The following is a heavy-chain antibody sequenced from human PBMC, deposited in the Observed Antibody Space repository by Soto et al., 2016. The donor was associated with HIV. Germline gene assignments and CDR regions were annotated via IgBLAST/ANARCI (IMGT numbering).Heavy chain of an antibody. V-gene: IGHV3-30*04. D-gene: IGHD3-22*01. J-gene: IGHJ4*02. Sequence: VQLVESGGGVVQPGRSLRLSCAASGFTFSSYAMHWVRQAPGKGLEWVAVISYDGSNKYYADSVKGRFTISRDNSKNTLYLQMNSLRAEDTAVYYCARERVPIGRITMIVRTIRGQDYWGQGTLVTVSS. CDR2: ISYDGSNK. CDR3: ARERVPIGRITMIVRTIRGQDY. CDR1: GFTFSSYA.